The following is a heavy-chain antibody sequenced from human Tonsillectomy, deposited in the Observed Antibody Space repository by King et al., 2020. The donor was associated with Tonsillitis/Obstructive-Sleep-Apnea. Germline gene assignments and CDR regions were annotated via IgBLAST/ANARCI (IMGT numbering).Heavy chain of an antibody. CDR3: AGEGAAMNAFDI. Sequence: VQLQESGPGLVKPSETLSLTCTVSGGSISRYYWSWIRQPPGKGLEWIGYIYDSGGTKYKSSLKSRVTISVDTSKNQFSLKLSSVTAADTAVYYCAGEGAAMNAFDIWGQGTMVTVSS. CDR2: IYDSGGT. CDR1: GGSISRYY. J-gene: IGHJ3*02. V-gene: IGHV4-59*01. D-gene: IGHD3-16*01.